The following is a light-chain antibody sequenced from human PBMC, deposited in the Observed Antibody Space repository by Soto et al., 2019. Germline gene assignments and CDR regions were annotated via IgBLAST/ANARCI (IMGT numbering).Light chain of an antibody. Sequence: QSVLTQPASVSGSPGQSITISCTGTSSGVGGFNSVSWYQLRPGTAPKLILYDVVDRPSGVSYRFSGSKSGNTASLTISGLQAADEADYFCSSYTSTMTNVFGSGTKVTV. CDR3: SSYTSTMTNV. V-gene: IGLV2-14*03. CDR1: SSGVGGFNS. J-gene: IGLJ1*01. CDR2: DVV.